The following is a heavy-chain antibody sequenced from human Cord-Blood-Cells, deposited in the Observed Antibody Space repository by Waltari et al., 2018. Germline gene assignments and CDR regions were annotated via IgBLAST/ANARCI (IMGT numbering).Heavy chain of an antibody. D-gene: IGHD3-10*01. CDR3: ARDQGGYYYGSGSGTFDY. Sequence: QVQLVQSGAEVKKPGSSVKDSCKASGGTFSSYAISWVRQAPGQGLEWMGGIIPIFGTANYAQKFQGRVTITADESTSTAYMELSSLRSEDTAVYYCARDQGGYYYGSGSGTFDYWGQGTLVTVSS. V-gene: IGHV1-69*01. CDR1: GGTFSSYA. CDR2: IIPIFGTA. J-gene: IGHJ4*02.